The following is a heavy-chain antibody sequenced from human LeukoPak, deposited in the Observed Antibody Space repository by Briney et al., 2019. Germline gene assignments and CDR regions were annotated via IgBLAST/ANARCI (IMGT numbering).Heavy chain of an antibody. CDR1: GGSFSDYY. J-gene: IGHJ6*03. CDR3: ARHQYYDSRGSHYYSYYYMDV. D-gene: IGHD3-22*01. Sequence: SETLSLTCAVYGGSFSDYYWSWIRQPPGKGLEWIGEINHSGSTNYNPSLKSRVTISVDTSKNQFSLKLSSVTAADTAVYYCARHQYYDSRGSHYYSYYYMDVWGRGTTVTVSS. V-gene: IGHV4-34*01. CDR2: INHSGST.